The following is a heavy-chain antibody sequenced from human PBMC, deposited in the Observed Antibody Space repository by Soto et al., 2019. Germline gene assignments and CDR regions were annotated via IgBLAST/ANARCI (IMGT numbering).Heavy chain of an antibody. Sequence: PSETLSLTCDVSGDTISTGGYTWAWIRQPPGKALEWIGHTYHSGNPYYNPSLKSRVIISVDTSKNQFSLKLSSVTAADTAVYYCARQDLGMATITVFDYWGQGTLVTVSS. D-gene: IGHD5-12*01. J-gene: IGHJ4*02. CDR1: GDTISTGGYT. CDR2: TYHSGNP. CDR3: ARQDLGMATITVFDY. V-gene: IGHV4-30-2*01.